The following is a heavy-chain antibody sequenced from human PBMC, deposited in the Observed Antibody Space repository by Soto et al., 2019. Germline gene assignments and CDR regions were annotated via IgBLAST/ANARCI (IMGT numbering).Heavy chain of an antibody. CDR3: ARDRPGYYDNTHWGDAFDI. V-gene: IGHV6-1*01. D-gene: IGHD3-22*01. CDR1: GDSVSSNSAA. CDR2: TYYRSKWYN. Sequence: PSQTLSLTCAISGDSVSSNSAAWNWIRQSPSRGLEWLGRTYYRSKWYNDYAVSVKSRITINPDTSKNQFSLQLNSVTPEDTAVYYCARDRPGYYDNTHWGDAFDIWGQGTMVTVSS. J-gene: IGHJ3*02.